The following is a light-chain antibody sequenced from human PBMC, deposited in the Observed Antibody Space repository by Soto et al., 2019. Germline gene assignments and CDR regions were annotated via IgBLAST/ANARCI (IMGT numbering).Light chain of an antibody. V-gene: IGKV1-39*01. CDR2: AAS. Sequence: DIQMTQSPSSLSASVGDRVTIICRASQSIGTYLNWYQHKSGKAPKLLIYAASSLQSGVPSRVSGSGSETDFTLTISSLQPEDFATYYCQQSYIMPITFGQGTRLEI. CDR1: QSIGTY. CDR3: QQSYIMPIT. J-gene: IGKJ5*01.